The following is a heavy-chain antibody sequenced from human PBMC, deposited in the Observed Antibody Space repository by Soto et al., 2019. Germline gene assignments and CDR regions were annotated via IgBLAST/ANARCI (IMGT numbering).Heavy chain of an antibody. CDR1: GFTFSSYA. J-gene: IGHJ4*02. Sequence: PGGSLRLSCAASGFTFSSYAMHWVRQAPGKGLEWVAVISYDGSNKYYADSVKGRFTISRDNSKNTLYLQMNSLRAEDTAVYYCATEWTGSFDYWGQGTLVTVSS. CDR2: ISYDGSNK. V-gene: IGHV3-30-3*01. CDR3: ATEWTGSFDY. D-gene: IGHD1-1*01.